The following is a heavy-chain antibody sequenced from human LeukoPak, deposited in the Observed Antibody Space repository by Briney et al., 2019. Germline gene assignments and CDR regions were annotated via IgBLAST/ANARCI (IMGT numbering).Heavy chain of an antibody. D-gene: IGHD2-15*01. CDR2: INNDGSST. V-gene: IGHV3-74*01. J-gene: IGHJ4*02. CDR3: VSSYCSGGSCYSASGY. Sequence: GGSLRLSCAASGFTFSSYWMHWVRQAPGKGLVWVSRINNDGSSTSYADSVKGRFTISRDNAKNTLYLQMNGLRAEDTAVYYCVSSYCSGGSCYSASGYWGQGTLVTVSS. CDR1: GFTFSSYW.